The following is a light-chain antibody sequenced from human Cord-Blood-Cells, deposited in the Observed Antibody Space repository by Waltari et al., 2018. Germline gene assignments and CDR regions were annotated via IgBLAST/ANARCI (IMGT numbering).Light chain of an antibody. Sequence: IQFTPSPSSLSASVGDRVTITCRASQGISSALAWYQQKPGKAPKFLFYDATRLVSGVPSRFGGSGSGTDFTLTISILQPEDFATYCCQQFNSYPFTFGGGTKVEIK. CDR3: QQFNSYPFT. CDR2: DAT. V-gene: IGKV1-13*02. CDR1: QGISSA. J-gene: IGKJ4*01.